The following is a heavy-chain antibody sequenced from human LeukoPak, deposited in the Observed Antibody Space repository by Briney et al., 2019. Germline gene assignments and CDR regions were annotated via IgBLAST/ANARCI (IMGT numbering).Heavy chain of an antibody. D-gene: IGHD6-13*01. CDR3: AKDSRPNLSSSWGRNQNWFDP. Sequence: GGSLRLSCAVSGFTFSSYAMSWVRQAPGKGLEWVSAISGSGGSTYYADSVKGRFTISRDNSKNTLYLQMNSLRAEDTAVYYCAKDSRPNLSSSWGRNQNWFDPWGQGTLVTVSS. J-gene: IGHJ5*02. V-gene: IGHV3-23*01. CDR1: GFTFSSYA. CDR2: ISGSGGST.